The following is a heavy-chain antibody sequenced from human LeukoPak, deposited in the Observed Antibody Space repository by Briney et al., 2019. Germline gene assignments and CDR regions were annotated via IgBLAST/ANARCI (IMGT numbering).Heavy chain of an antibody. CDR3: AKSHVSGSSAHDAFDI. V-gene: IGHV3-53*01. CDR2: IYTGGST. J-gene: IGHJ3*02. Sequence: GGSLRLSCVDSAFSVGSNFMSWVRQAPGKGLEWVSVIYTGGSTYSADSVKGRFTISRDYSKNTLYLQMNSLRAEDTAVYYCAKSHVSGSSAHDAFDIWGQGTMVTVPS. D-gene: IGHD1-26*01. CDR1: AFSVGSNF.